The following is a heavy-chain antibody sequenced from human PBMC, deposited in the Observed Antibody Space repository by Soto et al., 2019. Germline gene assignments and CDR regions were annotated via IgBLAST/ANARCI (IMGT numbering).Heavy chain of an antibody. CDR3: AKDHSGWYADY. D-gene: IGHD6-19*01. V-gene: IGHV3-30*18. Sequence: GGSLRLSCAASGFTFSSYGMHWVRQAPGKGLEWVAVISYDGSNKYYADSVKGRFTISRDNSKNTLYLQMNSLRAEDTAVYYCAKDHSGWYADYWGQGTLVTVSS. CDR2: ISYDGSNK. J-gene: IGHJ4*02. CDR1: GFTFSSYG.